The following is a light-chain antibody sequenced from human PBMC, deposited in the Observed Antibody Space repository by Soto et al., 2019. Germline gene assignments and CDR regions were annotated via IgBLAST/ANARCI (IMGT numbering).Light chain of an antibody. CDR1: PSVSRD. CDR2: DAS. J-gene: IGKJ2*01. CDR3: QKRSNWPYP. V-gene: IGKV3-11*01. Sequence: EIVLTQSPATLSLSPGERATLSCRASPSVSRDLAWYQQKPGQAHRLLIYDASNRATGIPARFSASGSGTDFTLTIGSLEPDDFAVYYCQKRSNWPYPFGKGTKLEIK.